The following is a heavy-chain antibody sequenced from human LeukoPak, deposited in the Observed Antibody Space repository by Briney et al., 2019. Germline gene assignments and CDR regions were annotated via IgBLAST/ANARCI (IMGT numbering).Heavy chain of an antibody. Sequence: PGGSLRLPCAASGFTFSSYGMHWVRQAPGKGLEWVAFIRYDGSNKYYADSVKGRFTISRDNSKNTLYLQMNSLRAEDTAVYYCANLPSPQKGLVNVGMDYWGQGTLVTVSS. CDR3: ANLPSPQKGLVNVGMDY. V-gene: IGHV3-30*02. J-gene: IGHJ4*02. D-gene: IGHD6-6*01. CDR2: IRYDGSNK. CDR1: GFTFSSYG.